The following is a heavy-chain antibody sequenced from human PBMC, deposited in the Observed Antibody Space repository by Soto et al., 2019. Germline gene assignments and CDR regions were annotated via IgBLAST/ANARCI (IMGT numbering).Heavy chain of an antibody. CDR2: ISGSGGST. CDR1: GFTFSSYA. J-gene: IGHJ4*02. V-gene: IGHV3-23*01. D-gene: IGHD5-12*01. CDR3: AKAVGYSGYDYHFDY. Sequence: GGSLRLSCAASGFTFSSYAMSWVRQAPGKGLEWVSGISGSGGSTYYPDSVKGRFTISRDNSKNTLYLQMNSLRAEDTAVFYCAKAVGYSGYDYHFDYWGQGTLVTVSS.